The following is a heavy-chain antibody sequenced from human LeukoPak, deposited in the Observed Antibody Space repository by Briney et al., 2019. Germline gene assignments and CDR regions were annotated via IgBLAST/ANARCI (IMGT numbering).Heavy chain of an antibody. CDR2: MNPNSGNT. J-gene: IGHJ6*03. CDR1: GYTFTSFD. D-gene: IGHD1-26*01. Sequence: ASVKVSCKASGYTFTSFDINWVRQATGQGLEWMGWMNPNSGNTGYAQKFQGRVTITRNTSISTVYMELSSLRSEDTAVYYCARGVGATISYYHYYIDVWGKGTTVTVSS. CDR3: ARGVGATISYYHYYIDV. V-gene: IGHV1-8*01.